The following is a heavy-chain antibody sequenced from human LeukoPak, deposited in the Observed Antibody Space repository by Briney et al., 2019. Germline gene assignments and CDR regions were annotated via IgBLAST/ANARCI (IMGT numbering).Heavy chain of an antibody. V-gene: IGHV4-59*01. J-gene: IGHJ4*02. CDR3: ARGPGGYSYGYYFDY. Sequence: PSETLSLTCAVSGGSISSYYWSWIRQPPGKGLEWIGFFYYSGSTNYNPSLKSRGTISVDTSKNHFSLKLSSVPAADTAVYYCARGPGGYSYGYYFDYWGQGTLVTVSS. CDR1: GGSISSYY. D-gene: IGHD5-18*01. CDR2: FYYSGST.